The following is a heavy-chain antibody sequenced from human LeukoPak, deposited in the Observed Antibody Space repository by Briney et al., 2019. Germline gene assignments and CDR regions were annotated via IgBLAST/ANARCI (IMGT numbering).Heavy chain of an antibody. Sequence: PSETLSLTCTVSGASMTSYYWSWVRQTPGKGLEWIGYVYYSGSTNDNPSLKSRVTMSVDKSKNQFSLRLTSVTAADPAVFCCARDVEQCSGGSCYNSVYAFGFWAKGTTVTVSS. CDR1: GASMTSYY. CDR2: VYYSGST. CDR3: ARDVEQCSGGSCYNSVYAFGF. D-gene: IGHD2-15*01. V-gene: IGHV4-59*01. J-gene: IGHJ3*01.